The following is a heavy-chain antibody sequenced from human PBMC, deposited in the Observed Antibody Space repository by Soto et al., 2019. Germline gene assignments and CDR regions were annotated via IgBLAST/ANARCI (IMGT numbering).Heavy chain of an antibody. Sequence: ASVKVSCKASGYTFTSYDINWVRQATGQGLEWMGWMNPNSGNTGYAQKFQGRVTITRDTSASTAYMELSSLRSEDTAVYYCASSEAAAGTFYYYYGMDVWGQGTTVNVSS. CDR3: ASSEAAAGTFYYYYGMDV. CDR2: MNPNSGNT. D-gene: IGHD6-13*01. CDR1: GYTFTSYD. V-gene: IGHV1-8*01. J-gene: IGHJ6*01.